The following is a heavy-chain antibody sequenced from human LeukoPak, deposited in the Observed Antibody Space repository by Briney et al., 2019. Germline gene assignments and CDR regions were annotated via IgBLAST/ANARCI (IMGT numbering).Heavy chain of an antibody. V-gene: IGHV4-59*01. J-gene: IGHJ2*01. CDR1: GGSISSYY. D-gene: IGHD1-26*01. Sequence: SETLSLTCTVSGGSISSYYWSWIRQPPGKGLEWIGYISYSGSTSYNPSLRSRVTISVDTSKNQFSLKLSSVTAADTAVYYCATDGNFDLWGRGTLVTVSS. CDR3: ATDGNFDL. CDR2: ISYSGST.